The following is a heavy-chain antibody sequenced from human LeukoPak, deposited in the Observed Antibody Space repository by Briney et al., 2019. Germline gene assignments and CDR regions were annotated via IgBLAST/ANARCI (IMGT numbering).Heavy chain of an antibody. J-gene: IGHJ4*02. CDR2: THHSGST. V-gene: IGHV4-4*02. Sequence: PSETLSLTCAVSGGSITSSNWWTWVRQPPGKGLEWIGETHHSGSTNYNPSLQSRVSMSVDRSKNLFSLKLSSVTAADTAVYYCSREYSSGSDYWGQGTLVTVSS. D-gene: IGHD6-19*01. CDR1: GGSITSSNW. CDR3: SREYSSGSDY.